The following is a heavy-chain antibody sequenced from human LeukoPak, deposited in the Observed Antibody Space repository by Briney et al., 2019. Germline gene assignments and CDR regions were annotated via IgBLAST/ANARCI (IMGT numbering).Heavy chain of an antibody. CDR2: IYPGDSDT. J-gene: IGHJ4*02. V-gene: IGHV5-51*01. D-gene: IGHD6-13*01. CDR1: GYSFTTYW. CDR3: ARRGGSSRGGYYFDY. Sequence: GESLKISCKGSGYSFTTYWIGWVRRMPGKGLEWMGIIYPGDSDTRYSPSFQGQVTISADKSITTAYLQWSSLKASDTAMYYCARRGGSSRGGYYFDYWGQGTLVTVSS.